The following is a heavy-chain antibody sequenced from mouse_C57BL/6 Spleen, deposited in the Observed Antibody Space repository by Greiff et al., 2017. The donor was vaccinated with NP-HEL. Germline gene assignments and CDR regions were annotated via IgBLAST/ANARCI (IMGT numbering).Heavy chain of an antibody. J-gene: IGHJ4*01. CDR2: TDPSDSYT. CDR1: GYTFTSYW. V-gene: IGHV1-69*01. CDR3: ARSRYGSSYNAMDY. Sequence: QVQLQQPGAELVMPGASVKLSCKASGYTFTSYWMHWVKQRPGQGLEWIGVTDPSDSYTNYNQKFKGKSTLTVDKSSSTAYMQLSSLTAVDSAVYYCARSRYGSSYNAMDYWGQGTSVTVSS. D-gene: IGHD1-1*01.